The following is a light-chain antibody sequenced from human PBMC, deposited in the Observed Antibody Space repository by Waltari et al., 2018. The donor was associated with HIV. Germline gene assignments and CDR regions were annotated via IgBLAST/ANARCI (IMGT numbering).Light chain of an antibody. V-gene: IGLV1-44*01. CDR1: NSNIGSNT. CDR3: AAWDGSLLGVL. J-gene: IGLJ2*01. CDR2: NNY. Sequence: QSVLTQPPSASGTPGQRVTIACSGSNSNIGSNTVNWYKQVPGTAPKLLIYNNYERPSGVPDRFSGSKSGSSASLAISGLQSEDDGDCYCAAWDGSLLGVLFGGGTKLTVL.